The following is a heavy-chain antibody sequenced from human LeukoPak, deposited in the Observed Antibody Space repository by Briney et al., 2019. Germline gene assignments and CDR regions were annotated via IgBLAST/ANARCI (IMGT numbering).Heavy chain of an antibody. CDR3: ARDRYDRSGYYDY. Sequence: PGGSLRLSCAASGFTFSCCGMHWVRQAPGKGLEWVAVISFDGRNKYYADSVKGRFTISRDNSKNTLYLQMNSLRAEDTAVYYCARDRYDRSGYYDYWGQGTLVTVSS. V-gene: IGHV3-30*03. D-gene: IGHD3-22*01. J-gene: IGHJ4*02. CDR1: GFTFSCCG. CDR2: ISFDGRNK.